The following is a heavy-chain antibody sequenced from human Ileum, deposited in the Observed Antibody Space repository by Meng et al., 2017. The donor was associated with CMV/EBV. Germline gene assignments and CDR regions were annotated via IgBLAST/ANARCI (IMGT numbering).Heavy chain of an antibody. J-gene: IGHJ4*02. V-gene: IGHV4-39*07. D-gene: IGHD3-22*01. Sequence: HLQLQEAGPGLVKPSETLSLTCTVSGDSISSGDYFWGWIRQPPKGLEWVASITYSGTTYYNPSLKSRVTMSVDTSKNQFSLKLNSVTAADTAVYYCVRASITMIDYWGQGTLVTVAS. CDR2: ITYSGTT. CDR3: VRASITMIDY. CDR1: GDSISSGDYF.